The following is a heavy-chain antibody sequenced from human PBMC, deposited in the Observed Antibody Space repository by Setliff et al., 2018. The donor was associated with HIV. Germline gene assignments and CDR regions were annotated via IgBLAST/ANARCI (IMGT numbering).Heavy chain of an antibody. Sequence: PSENLSLTCTVSGGSTSSSSYYWGWIRQPPGRGLEWIGSIYYSGSTFYNPSLKSRVTISVDTSKNQFSLNLSSVTAADTAVYFCVRHNPTVVTDGFEIWGQGTMVTVSS. J-gene: IGHJ3*02. V-gene: IGHV4-39*01. CDR1: GGSTSSSSYY. D-gene: IGHD2-21*02. CDR3: VRHNPTVVTDGFEI. CDR2: IYYSGST.